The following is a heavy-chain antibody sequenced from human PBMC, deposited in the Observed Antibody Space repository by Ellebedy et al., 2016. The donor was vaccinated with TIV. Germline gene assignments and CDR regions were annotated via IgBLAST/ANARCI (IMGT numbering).Heavy chain of an antibody. Sequence: SETLSLTCAVSGGSIRSYYWTWIRQPPGKGLEWIGYINYSGATNYNPSLQSRVTISLDTSKNRLSLKLRSVTAADTAVYYWAKMTAATGRCDWFDPWGQGTLVTVSS. V-gene: IGHV4-59*01. CDR3: AKMTAATGRCDWFDP. CDR1: GGSIRSYY. J-gene: IGHJ5*02. D-gene: IGHD6-13*01. CDR2: INYSGAT.